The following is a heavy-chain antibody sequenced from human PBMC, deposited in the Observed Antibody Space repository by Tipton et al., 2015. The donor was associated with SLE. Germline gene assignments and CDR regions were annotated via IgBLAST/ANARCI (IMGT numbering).Heavy chain of an antibody. CDR1: GGSISSYY. J-gene: IGHJ6*03. D-gene: IGHD1-14*01. CDR3: ARDLRSGGYYDYYYMDV. Sequence: TLSLTCTVSGGSISSYYWSWIRQPPGKGLEWIGYIYYSGSTNYNPSLKSRVTISVDTSKNQFSLKLSSVTAADTAVYYCARDLRSGGYYDYYYMDVWGKGTTVTVSS. CDR2: IYYSGST. V-gene: IGHV4-59*01.